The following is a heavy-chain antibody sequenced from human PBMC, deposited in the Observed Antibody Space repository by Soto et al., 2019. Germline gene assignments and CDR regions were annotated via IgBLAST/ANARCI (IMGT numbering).Heavy chain of an antibody. V-gene: IGHV5-10-1*01. D-gene: IGHD2-2*01. CDR1: GYSFSDYW. Sequence: GESLKISCKGSGYSFSDYWISWVRQMPGKGLEWVARIDPTDSNAIYSPAFQGHVTVSADKAISTTYLQWSSLKASDTAIYYCARRIEVQTGYYSYALDFWGQGTTVTVSS. CDR3: ARRIEVQTGYYSYALDF. J-gene: IGHJ6*02. CDR2: IDPTDSNA.